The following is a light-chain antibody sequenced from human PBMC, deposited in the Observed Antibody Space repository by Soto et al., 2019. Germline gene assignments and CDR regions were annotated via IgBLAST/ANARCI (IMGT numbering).Light chain of an antibody. CDR3: AAWDDSLNGVV. Sequence: QSVLTQPPSASGTPGQRVAISCSGSKSNIGSNPVNWYQHLPGTAPKLLIYGNNQRPSGVPDRFSGSKSGTSASLAISGLQSEDEADYYCAAWDDSLNGVVFGGGTQLTVL. J-gene: IGLJ2*01. CDR2: GNN. V-gene: IGLV1-44*01. CDR1: KSNIGSNP.